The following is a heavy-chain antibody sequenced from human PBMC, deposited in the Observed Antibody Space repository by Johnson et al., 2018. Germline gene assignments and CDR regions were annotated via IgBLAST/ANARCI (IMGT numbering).Heavy chain of an antibody. Sequence: QVQLQESGPGLVKPSETXSLTCSVSGGSISSSSYYWGWIRQPPGKGLEWIGSVYYSGTTYYNPSLKSRVPISLDTSKNHFSLKVSSVTAADTAVYHCARDVLGGLVQRVADAFDIWGQGTMVTVSS. J-gene: IGHJ3*02. CDR1: GGSISSSSYY. V-gene: IGHV4-39*07. CDR3: ARDVLGGLVQRVADAFDI. CDR2: VYYSGTT. D-gene: IGHD1-1*01.